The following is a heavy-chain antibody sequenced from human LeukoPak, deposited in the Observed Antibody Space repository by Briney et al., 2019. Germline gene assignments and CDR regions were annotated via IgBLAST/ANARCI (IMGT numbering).Heavy chain of an antibody. V-gene: IGHV3-53*01. CDR2: IYSGGST. CDR1: GFTVSTYY. J-gene: IGHJ4*02. Sequence: GGSLRLSCAASGFTVSTYYMTWVRQAPGKGLECVSVIYSGGSTYYADSVKGRFTVSRDNSKNTPYLQMNSLRAEDTAMYYCARGLGYCTSTTCLLPFDYWGQGTLVTVSS. CDR3: ARGLGYCTSTTCLLPFDY. D-gene: IGHD2-2*01.